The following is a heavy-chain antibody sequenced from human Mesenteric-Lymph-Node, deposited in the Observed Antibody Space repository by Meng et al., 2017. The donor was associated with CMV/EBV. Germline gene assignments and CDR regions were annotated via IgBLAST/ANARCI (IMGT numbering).Heavy chain of an antibody. Sequence: GESLKISCAASGFTFNSYSMNWVRQAPGKGLEWVSYISSSSSTIYYADSVKGRITISRDNAKNSLYLQMNSLRAEDTAVYYCAKDRGGGAAYYFDHWGQGTLVTVSS. CDR1: GFTFNSYS. CDR3: AKDRGGGAAYYFDH. CDR2: ISSSSSTI. J-gene: IGHJ4*02. D-gene: IGHD1-26*01. V-gene: IGHV3-48*04.